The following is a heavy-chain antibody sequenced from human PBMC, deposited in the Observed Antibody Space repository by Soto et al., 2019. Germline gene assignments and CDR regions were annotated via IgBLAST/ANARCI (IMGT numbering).Heavy chain of an antibody. CDR3: ARDRGVVAVDLDY. CDR2: IWYDGSKK. D-gene: IGHD2-15*01. Sequence: QVQLVESGGGVVQPGRSLRLSCAASGFIISSYGMHWVRQAPGKGLEWVAVIWYDGSKKYYADSVKGRFTISRDSSKNTLYLQMNSLRADDTAVYYCARDRGVVAVDLDYWGQGTLVTVSS. CDR1: GFIISSYG. V-gene: IGHV3-33*01. J-gene: IGHJ4*02.